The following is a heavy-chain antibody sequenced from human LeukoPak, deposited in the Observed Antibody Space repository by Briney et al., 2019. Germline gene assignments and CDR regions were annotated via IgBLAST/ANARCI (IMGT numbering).Heavy chain of an antibody. CDR2: ISIHIGNT. CDR3: ARSSKQWLDY. J-gene: IGHJ4*02. Sequence: GASVKVSCKASGYTFADYGISWVRQAPGQGLEWMGWISIHIGNTNAQKFQGRVTLTTDTSTTTTYLELRSLASDDTAGYYCARSSKQWLDYWGQGTLVTVSS. D-gene: IGHD6-19*01. V-gene: IGHV1-18*01. CDR1: GYTFADYG.